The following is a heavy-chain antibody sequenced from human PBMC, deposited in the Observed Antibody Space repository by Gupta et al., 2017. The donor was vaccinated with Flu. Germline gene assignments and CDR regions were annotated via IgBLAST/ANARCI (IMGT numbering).Heavy chain of an antibody. CDR2: INHSGST. V-gene: IGHV4-34*01. CDR3: ARGVIAAPPGDY. D-gene: IGHD6-6*01. Sequence: QVQLQQWGAGLLKPSETLSLTCAVYGGSFSGYYWSWIRQPPGKGLEWIGEINHSGSTNYNPSLKSRVTISVDTSKNQFSLKLSSVTAADTAVYYCARGVIAAPPGDYWGQGTLVTVSS. CDR1: GGSFSGYY. J-gene: IGHJ4*02.